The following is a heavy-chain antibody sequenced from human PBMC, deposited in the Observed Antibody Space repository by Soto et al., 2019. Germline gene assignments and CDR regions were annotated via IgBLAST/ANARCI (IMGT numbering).Heavy chain of an antibody. CDR2: IHNTGSP. D-gene: IGHD1-26*01. V-gene: IGHV4-30-4*01. Sequence: QVQLQESGPGLVKPSQTLSLTCTVSGGSISSGDYYWTWIRQPPGKGPEWIAYIHNTGSPYYNLSLKSRLTISLDTSKNQFSLRLSSVTAADTAVYYCARSRHSGSYFFDYWGQGILVTVSS. CDR1: GGSISSGDYY. J-gene: IGHJ4*02. CDR3: ARSRHSGSYFFDY.